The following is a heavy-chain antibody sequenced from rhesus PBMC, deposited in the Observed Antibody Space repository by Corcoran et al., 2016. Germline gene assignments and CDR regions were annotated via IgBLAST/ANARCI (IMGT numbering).Heavy chain of an antibody. CDR1: GGSISDSY. CDR2: IYGSGSST. V-gene: IGHV4S11*01. J-gene: IGHJ4*01. Sequence: QVQLQESGPGVVKPSETLSLTCAVSGGSISDSYRWSWIRQPPGKGLEWIGYIYGSGSSTNYNPSLKSRVTLSVDTSKNQLSLKLSSVTAADTAVYYCASEGYSSGLDFWGQGVLVTVSS. CDR3: ASEGYSSGLDF. D-gene: IGHD6-31*01.